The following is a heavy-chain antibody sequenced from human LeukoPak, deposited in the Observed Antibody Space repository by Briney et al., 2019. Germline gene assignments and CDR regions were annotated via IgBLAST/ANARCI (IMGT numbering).Heavy chain of an antibody. CDR1: GYSISSAYY. D-gene: IGHD1-26*01. CDR2: IYYSGST. CDR3: AREPESAGSYHDY. Sequence: PSETLSLTCTVSGYSISSAYYWGWIRQPPGKGLEWTGSIYYSGSTYYNPSLKSRVTISVDTSKNQFSLKLSSVTAADTAVYYCAREPESAGSYHDYWGQGTLVTVSS. J-gene: IGHJ4*02. V-gene: IGHV4-38-2*02.